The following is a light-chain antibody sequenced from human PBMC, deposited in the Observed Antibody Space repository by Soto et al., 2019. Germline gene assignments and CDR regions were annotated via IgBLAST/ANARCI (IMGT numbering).Light chain of an antibody. CDR1: QSVSIN. CDR2: YAS. J-gene: IGKJ5*01. CDR3: QQYNNSPRIN. Sequence: ERMMTHSPATLSVSHGERATLSCRASQSVSINVAWYQQKPGQAPRLLIYYASTRATGIPARFSGSGTGTNFTLTISSLRSEDFALYSCQQYNNSPRINFGQGTRLDIK. V-gene: IGKV3-15*01.